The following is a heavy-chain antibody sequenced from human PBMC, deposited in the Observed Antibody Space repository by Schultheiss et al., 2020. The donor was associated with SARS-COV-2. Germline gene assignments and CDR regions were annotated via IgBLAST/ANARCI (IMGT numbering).Heavy chain of an antibody. CDR3: ARDQGAPY. CDR2: ISGSGGST. Sequence: GESLKISCAASGFTFSSYAMSWVRQAPGKGLEWVSAISGSGGSTYYADSVKGRFTISRDNSKNTLYLQMNSLRAEDTAVYYCARDQGAPYWGQGTLVTVSS. CDR1: GFTFSSYA. J-gene: IGHJ4*02. V-gene: IGHV3-23*01.